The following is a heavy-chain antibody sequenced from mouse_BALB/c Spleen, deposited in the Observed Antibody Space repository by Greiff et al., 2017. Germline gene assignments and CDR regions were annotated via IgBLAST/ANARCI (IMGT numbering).Heavy chain of an antibody. CDR3: ARVPIYDGYMYAMDY. J-gene: IGHJ4*01. Sequence: QVQLKQSGAELVRPGTSVKISCKASGYAFTNYWLGWVKQRPGHGLEWIGDIYPGSGNTYYNEKFKGKATLTADKSSSTAYMQLSSLTSEDSAVYFCARVPIYDGYMYAMDYWGQGTSVTVSS. V-gene: IGHV1-63*01. CDR2: IYPGSGNT. CDR1: GYAFTNYW. D-gene: IGHD2-3*01.